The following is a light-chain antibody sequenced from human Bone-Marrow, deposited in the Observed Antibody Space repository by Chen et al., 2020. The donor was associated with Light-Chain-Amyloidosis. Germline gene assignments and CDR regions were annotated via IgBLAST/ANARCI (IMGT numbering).Light chain of an antibody. CDR1: SVDVGTYNY. Sequence: HSPLTQPASVYGMPGQSIPIPAPGTSVDVGTYNYVSCYQQPPGKAPKVMIYAVSIRPSGVSNRFSGSKSGNTASLPISGLQAEDEADYSCSSFPSSSSSVFGPGTKVTVL. CDR2: AVS. V-gene: IGLV2-14*01. J-gene: IGLJ1*01. CDR3: SSFPSSSSSV.